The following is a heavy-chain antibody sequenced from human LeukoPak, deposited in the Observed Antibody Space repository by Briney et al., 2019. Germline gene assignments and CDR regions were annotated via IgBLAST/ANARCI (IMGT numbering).Heavy chain of an antibody. CDR1: GDPLCSGGYL. CDR2: IYYSGIT. D-gene: IGHD6-13*01. CDR3: AEQLVHIYYHYYMDV. V-gene: IGHV4-30-4*07. J-gene: IGHJ6*03. Sequence: SEPLSLTCALSGDPLCSGGYLWRSVRRPPGKVLEWNGYIYYSGITYYNPSLKSRVTISVATSKNQFSLKLSSVTAADTAVYYCAEQLVHIYYHYYMDVWGKGTTVTISS.